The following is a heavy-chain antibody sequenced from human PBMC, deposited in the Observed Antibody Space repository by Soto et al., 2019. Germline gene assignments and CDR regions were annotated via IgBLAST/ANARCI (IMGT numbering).Heavy chain of an antibody. CDR3: PKHGDSEYFDY. CDR1: VCSFSSYT. Sequence: GSSLRLSCASSVCSFSSYTMNCVRQAPGKGLEWVSSIINNSGRKYYADSVKGRFTISRDNSKNTLFLQMNSPKAEDTAVYFCPKHGDSEYFDYWGQATQVIVS. V-gene: IGHV3-23*01. D-gene: IGHD7-27*01. J-gene: IGHJ4*02. CDR2: IINNSGRK.